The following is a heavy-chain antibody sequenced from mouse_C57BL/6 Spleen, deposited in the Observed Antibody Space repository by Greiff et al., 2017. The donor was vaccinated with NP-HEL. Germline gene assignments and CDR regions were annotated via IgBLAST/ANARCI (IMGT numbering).Heavy chain of an antibody. D-gene: IGHD3-1*01. J-gene: IGHJ2*01. CDR1: GYTLTSYW. CDR2: IDPSDSYT. CDR3: ARSSGLY. Sequence: QVQLQQPGAELVRPGTSVKLSCKASGYTLTSYWMHWVKQRPGQGLEWIGVIDPSDSYTNYNQKFKGKATLTVDTSSSTAYMQLSSLTSEDSAVYYCARSSGLYWGQGTTLTVSS. V-gene: IGHV1-59*01.